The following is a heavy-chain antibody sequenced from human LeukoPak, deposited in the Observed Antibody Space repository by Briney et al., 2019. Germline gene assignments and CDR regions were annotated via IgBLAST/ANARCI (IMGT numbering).Heavy chain of an antibody. D-gene: IGHD3-10*01. V-gene: IGHV4-34*01. J-gene: IGHJ4*02. CDR1: GGSFSGYY. CDR3: ARGRSVRGVIRKTIDY. Sequence: SETLSLTCAVYGGSFSGYYWSWIRQPPGKGLEWIGEINHSGSTNYNPSLMSRVTISVDTSKNQFSLKLSSVTAADTAVYYCARGRSVRGVIRKTIDYWGQGTLVTVSS. CDR2: INHSGST.